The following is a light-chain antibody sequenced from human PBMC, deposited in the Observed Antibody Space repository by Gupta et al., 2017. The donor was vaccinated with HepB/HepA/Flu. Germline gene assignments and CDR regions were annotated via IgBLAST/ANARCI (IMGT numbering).Light chain of an antibody. CDR2: DDT. V-gene: IGLV2-11*01. Sequence: QSALTPPRSVSGSPGLSVPISCTGTSSDVGGYNYVSWYQQPPGKAPKLMMYDDTKRPSGVPERFAGSKSGKTASLTIXGXQAEDEXDYYCCSCEARNTSGVFGGGTKLTVL. J-gene: IGLJ2*01. CDR1: SSDVGGYNY. CDR3: CSCEARNTSGV.